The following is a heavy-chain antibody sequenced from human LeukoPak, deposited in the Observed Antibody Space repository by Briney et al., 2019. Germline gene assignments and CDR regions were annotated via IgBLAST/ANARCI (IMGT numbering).Heavy chain of an antibody. D-gene: IGHD2-2*02. Sequence: GGSLRLSCAASGFTSSGSAMHWVRQASGKGLEWVGRIRNKANSYATAYAASVKGRFTISRDDSKNTAYLQMNSLKTEDTAVYYCSRLAGYCSSTSCYTAAFDIWGQGTMVTVSS. CDR1: GFTSSGSA. CDR2: IRNKANSYAT. CDR3: SRLAGYCSSTSCYTAAFDI. J-gene: IGHJ3*02. V-gene: IGHV3-73*01.